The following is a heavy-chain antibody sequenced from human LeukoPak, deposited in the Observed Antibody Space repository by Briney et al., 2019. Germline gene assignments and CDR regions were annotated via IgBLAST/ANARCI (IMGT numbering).Heavy chain of an antibody. V-gene: IGHV3-33*01. D-gene: IGHD4-23*01. CDR1: GFTFSSYD. Sequence: GRSLRLSCAASGFTFSSYDMHWVRQAPGKGLEWVAVIWYDGSNKYYEDSVKGRFTISRDNSKNTLYLQMNSLRAEDTAVYYCARSFMTTVARVVDYWGQGTLVTVSS. J-gene: IGHJ4*02. CDR3: ARSFMTTVARVVDY. CDR2: IWYDGSNK.